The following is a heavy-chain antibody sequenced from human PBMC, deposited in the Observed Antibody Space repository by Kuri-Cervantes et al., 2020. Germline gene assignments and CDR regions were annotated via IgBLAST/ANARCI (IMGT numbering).Heavy chain of an antibody. D-gene: IGHD6-13*01. J-gene: IGHJ4*02. CDR2: ISGGGDYT. Sequence: GESLKISCAASGFTFSSYAMTWVRQAPGKGLEWVSTISGGGDYTYHADSVKGRFTISRDNSKNTLYLQMNSLRDEDTAVYYCARGLWVAAAGTFFDYWGQGTLVTVSS. CDR1: GFTFSSYA. V-gene: IGHV3-23*01. CDR3: ARGLWVAAAGTFFDY.